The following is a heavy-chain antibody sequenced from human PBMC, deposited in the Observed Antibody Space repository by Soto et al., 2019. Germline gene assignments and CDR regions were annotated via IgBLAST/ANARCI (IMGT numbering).Heavy chain of an antibody. V-gene: IGHV3-48*01. Sequence: GGSLRLSCAASEFTYSNYAMNWVRQAPGKGLEWVSYISSSSTIYYADSVKGRFTISRDNAKNSLYLQMNSLRAEDTAVYYCASQSSEWLLFASWGQGTLVTVSS. CDR1: EFTYSNYA. D-gene: IGHD5-12*01. J-gene: IGHJ4*02. CDR2: ISSSSTI. CDR3: ASQSSEWLLFAS.